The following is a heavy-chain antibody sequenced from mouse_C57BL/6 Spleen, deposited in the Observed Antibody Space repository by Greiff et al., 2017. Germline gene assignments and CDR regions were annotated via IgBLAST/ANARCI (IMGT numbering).Heavy chain of an antibody. CDR1: GYTFPGYW. D-gene: IGHD2-2*01. Sequence: QVQLQQSGAELLKPGASVTLSCKATGYTFPGYWIEWVKQRPGHGLEWIGEIFPGSGSTNYNEKFKGKATFTADTSSNTASMQLSSLTTEDSAVYYCLTRVTTGFAYWGQGTLVTVSA. CDR2: IFPGSGST. J-gene: IGHJ3*01. CDR3: LTRVTTGFAY. V-gene: IGHV1-9*01.